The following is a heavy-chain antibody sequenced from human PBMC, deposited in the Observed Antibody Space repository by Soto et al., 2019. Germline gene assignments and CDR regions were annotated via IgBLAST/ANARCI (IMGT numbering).Heavy chain of an antibody. Sequence: QVQLVESGGGVVQPGRSLRLSCAASGFTFSSYGMHWVRQAPGKGLEWVAVIWYDGSNKYYADSVKGRFTISRDNSKNMLYLQMNSLRAEDTAVYYCARYGIFGGGAQPDYYYYGMDVWGQGTTVTVSS. CDR3: ARYGIFGGGAQPDYYYYGMDV. D-gene: IGHD3-3*01. V-gene: IGHV3-33*01. J-gene: IGHJ6*02. CDR2: IWYDGSNK. CDR1: GFTFSSYG.